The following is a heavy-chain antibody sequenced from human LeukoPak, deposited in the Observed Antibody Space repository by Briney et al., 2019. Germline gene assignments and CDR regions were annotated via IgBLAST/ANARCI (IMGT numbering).Heavy chain of an antibody. D-gene: IGHD5-12*01. V-gene: IGHV4-34*01. CDR1: GGSFSGYY. CDR2: INHSGST. Sequence: PSETLSLTCAVYGGSFSGYYWSWIRQPPGKGLEWIGEINHSGSTNYNPSLKSRVTISVDTSKNQFSLKLSSVTAADTAVYYCARRRCSGYRWYFDYWGQGTLVTVSS. CDR3: ARRRCSGYRWYFDY. J-gene: IGHJ4*02.